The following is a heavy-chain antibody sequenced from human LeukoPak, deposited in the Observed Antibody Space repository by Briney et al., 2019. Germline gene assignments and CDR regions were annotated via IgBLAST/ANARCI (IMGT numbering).Heavy chain of an antibody. D-gene: IGHD3-3*01. V-gene: IGHV3-74*01. Sequence: GGSLRLSCAASGFTFSSYWMHWVRQAPGKGLVWVSRINSDGSSTSYADSVKGRFTISRDNAKNTLYLQMNSLRAEDTAVYYCARDLYYDFWSCYWTSGYYMDVWGKGTTVTVSS. J-gene: IGHJ6*03. CDR3: ARDLYYDFWSCYWTSGYYMDV. CDR2: INSDGSST. CDR1: GFTFSSYW.